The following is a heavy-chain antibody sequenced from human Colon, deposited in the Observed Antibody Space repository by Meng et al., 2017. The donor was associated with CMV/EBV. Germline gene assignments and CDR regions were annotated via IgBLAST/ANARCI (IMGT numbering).Heavy chain of an antibody. D-gene: IGHD1-26*01. Sequence: GESLKISCAASGFTFSDYYMSWIRQAPGKGLEWVANIKQDGSEKNYVDSVKGRFTISRDNAKNSLYLQMNSLRAEDTAVYYCARGLGAPDYWGQGTLVTVSS. V-gene: IGHV3-7*01. J-gene: IGHJ4*02. CDR1: GFTFSDYY. CDR3: ARGLGAPDY. CDR2: IKQDGSEK.